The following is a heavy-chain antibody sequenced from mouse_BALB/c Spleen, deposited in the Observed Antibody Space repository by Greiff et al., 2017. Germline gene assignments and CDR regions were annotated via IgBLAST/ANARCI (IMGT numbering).Heavy chain of an antibody. J-gene: IGHJ4*01. CDR2: ISNGGGST. D-gene: IGHD2-1*01. CDR3: ATYGNYVRAMDY. V-gene: IGHV5-12-2*01. CDR1: GFTFSSYT. Sequence: EVKLQESGGGLVQPGGSLKLSCAASGFTFSSYTMSWVRQTPEKRLEWVAYISNGGGSTYYPDTVKGRFTISRDNAKNTLYLQMSSLKSEDTAMYYCATYGNYVRAMDYWGQGTSVTVSS.